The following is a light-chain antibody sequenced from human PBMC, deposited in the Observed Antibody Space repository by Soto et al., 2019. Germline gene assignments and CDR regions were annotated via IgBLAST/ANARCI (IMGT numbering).Light chain of an antibody. CDR1: QNVLYNSNKKNY. CDR2: WAS. V-gene: IGKV4-1*01. Sequence: DIVMTQSPDSLAVSLGERATINCKSSQNVLYNSNKKNYLAWYQQKLGQPPKLLIYWASTRESGVPDRFSGSGSGTDVALTISSLQAEDVAVYYCQQYYTTPLSFGGGTKVEIK. CDR3: QQYYTTPLS. J-gene: IGKJ4*01.